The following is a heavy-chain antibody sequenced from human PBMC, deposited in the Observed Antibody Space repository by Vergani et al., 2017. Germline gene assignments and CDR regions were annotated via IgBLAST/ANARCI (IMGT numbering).Heavy chain of an antibody. D-gene: IGHD3-16*01. CDR1: GFTFSSYA. Sequence: EVQLLESGGGLVQPGGSLRLSCAASGFTFSSYAMSWVRQAPGKGLEWVSAISGSGGSTYYADSVKGRFTISRDNYKNTLYLQMNSLRAEDTAVYYCAKDIRMSVAAFDIWGQGTMVTVSS. CDR3: AKDIRMSVAAFDI. J-gene: IGHJ3*02. CDR2: ISGSGGST. V-gene: IGHV3-23*01.